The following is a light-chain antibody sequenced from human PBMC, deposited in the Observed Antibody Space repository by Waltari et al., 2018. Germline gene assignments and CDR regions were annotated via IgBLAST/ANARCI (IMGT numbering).Light chain of an antibody. J-gene: IGLJ3*02. V-gene: IGLV2-8*01. CDR3: SSYARSNSWV. Sequence: QSALTQPPSASGSPGQSVTISCTGTSSDVGGYNYVSWYQQHPGRAPKLILYYVTKRPSGVPDRFSGSTSGNTASLTVSGLQADDEAVYYCSSYARSNSWVFGGGTKLTVL. CDR1: SSDVGGYNY. CDR2: YVT.